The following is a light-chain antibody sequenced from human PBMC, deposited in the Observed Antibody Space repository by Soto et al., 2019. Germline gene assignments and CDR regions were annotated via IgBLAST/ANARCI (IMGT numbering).Light chain of an antibody. V-gene: IGKV3-15*01. Sequence: EIVMTQSPATLSVSPGERATLSCRASQSVSSNLAWYQQKPGQAPRLLIYGASTRATGIPARFSGSGSGTDFTLTISGLQSEDFAVYYCQQYNNWPRTFGQGTQLEIK. CDR1: QSVSSN. CDR3: QQYNNWPRT. CDR2: GAS. J-gene: IGKJ2*01.